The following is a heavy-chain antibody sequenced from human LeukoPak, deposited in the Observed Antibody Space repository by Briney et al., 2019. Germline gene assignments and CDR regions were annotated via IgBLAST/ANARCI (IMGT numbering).Heavy chain of an antibody. V-gene: IGHV1-2*02. D-gene: IGHD6-19*01. CDR3: ARVVAGNWFDP. CDR2: INPNSGGT. J-gene: IGHJ5*02. Sequence: GASVKVSCKASGYTFTGYYMHWVRQAPGQGLEWMGWINPNSGGTNYAQKFQGRVTMTRDTSITTAYMELSKLRSDDTAVYYRARVVAGNWFDPWGQGTLVTVSS. CDR1: GYTFTGYY.